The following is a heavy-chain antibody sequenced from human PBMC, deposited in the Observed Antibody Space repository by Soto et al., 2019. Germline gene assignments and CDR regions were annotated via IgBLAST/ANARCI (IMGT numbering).Heavy chain of an antibody. V-gene: IGHV3-49*03. CDR1: GFTFGDYA. CDR2: IRSKAYGGTT. D-gene: IGHD2-15*01. CDR3: TRDLPDGVAGDAFDI. Sequence: GGSLRLSCTASGFTFGDYAMSWFRQAPGKGLEWVGFIRSKAYGGTTEYAASVKGRFTISRDDSKSIAYLQMNSLKTEDTAVYYCTRDLPDGVAGDAFDIWGQGTMVTVSS. J-gene: IGHJ3*02.